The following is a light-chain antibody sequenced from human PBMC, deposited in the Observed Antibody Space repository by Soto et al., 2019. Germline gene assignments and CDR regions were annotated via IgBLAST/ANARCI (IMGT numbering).Light chain of an antibody. V-gene: IGKV2-28*01. CDR3: MQALQTPFT. Sequence: DIVMTQSPLSLPVTPGEPASISCRSIRCLLQTNGNTYLDWYLQKPGQSPQLLISLATNRASGVPDRFSGSGSGTDFTLQISRVEAEDVGVYYCMQALQTPFTFGGGTKVDI. CDR1: RCLLQTNGNTY. CDR2: LAT. J-gene: IGKJ4*01.